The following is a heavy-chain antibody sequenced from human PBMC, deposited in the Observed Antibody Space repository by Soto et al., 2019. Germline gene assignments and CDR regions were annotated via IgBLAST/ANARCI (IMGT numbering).Heavy chain of an antibody. J-gene: IGHJ6*02. CDR2: ISPGDSDT. D-gene: IGHD3-16*01. CDR3: ATATIPQYDYYGMDV. Sequence: LKISCNVSGYKITFYWIGWVRQMPGKGLEWMGIISPGDSDTRYSPSFQGQVTISADMSTSTAFLQLSDLKASDTALYYCATATIPQYDYYGMDVWGQGTTVTVSS. V-gene: IGHV5-51*01. CDR1: GYKITFYW.